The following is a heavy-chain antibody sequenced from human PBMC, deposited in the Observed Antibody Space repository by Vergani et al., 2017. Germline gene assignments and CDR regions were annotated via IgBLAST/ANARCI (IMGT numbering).Heavy chain of an antibody. D-gene: IGHD1-14*01. CDR3: ARAGSDLYYMDV. Sequence: VQLVESGGGLVQPGGSLRLSCAASGFTFSSYEMNWVRQAPGQGLEWMGWINTNTGNPTYAQGFTGRFVFSLDTSVSTAYLQISSLKAEDTAVYYCARAGSDLYYMDVWGKGTTVTVSS. V-gene: IGHV7-4-1*02. CDR1: GFTFSSYE. J-gene: IGHJ6*03. CDR2: INTNTGNP.